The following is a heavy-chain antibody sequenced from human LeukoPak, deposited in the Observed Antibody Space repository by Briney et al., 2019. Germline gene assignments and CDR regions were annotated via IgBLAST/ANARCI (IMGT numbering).Heavy chain of an antibody. D-gene: IGHD5-12*01. CDR2: VYYRGST. V-gene: IGHV4-61*01. J-gene: IGHJ5*02. CDR1: GGSVSSGSYY. CDR3: ASTRAYSGYDSWRGNWFDP. Sequence: PSETLSLTCTVSGGSVSSGSYYWSWIRQPPGKGLEWIGCVYYRGSTKYTPSLESRVTISTGTSQNQLSLRLSSVTAADTAVYYCASTRAYSGYDSWRGNWFDPWGQGTLVTVSS.